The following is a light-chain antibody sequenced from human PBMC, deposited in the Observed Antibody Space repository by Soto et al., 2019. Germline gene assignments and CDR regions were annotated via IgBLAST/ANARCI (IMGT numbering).Light chain of an antibody. CDR2: GVA. Sequence: SALTQPASVSGSPGQSITISCTGTSSDIGGYNYVSWYQHYPGKAPQLLIYGVANRPSGVSNRFSGSKSGNTASLTISGLQTEDEADYYCSSYTSTSPLAVFGPGTKLTVL. CDR3: SSYTSTSPLAV. V-gene: IGLV2-14*03. CDR1: SSDIGGYNY. J-gene: IGLJ1*01.